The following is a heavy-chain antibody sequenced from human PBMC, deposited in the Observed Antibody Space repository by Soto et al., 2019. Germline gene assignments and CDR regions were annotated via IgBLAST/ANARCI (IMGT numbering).Heavy chain of an antibody. CDR3: ARVSGPSLYCTNGVCPGYFDY. Sequence: ASVKVSCKGSGYTFTSYGISWVRQAPGQGLEWMGWISAYNGNTNYAQKLQGRVTMTTDTSTSTAYMERRSLRSDDTAVYYCARVSGPSLYCTNGVCPGYFDYWGQGTLVTVSS. J-gene: IGHJ4*02. D-gene: IGHD2-8*01. V-gene: IGHV1-18*01. CDR1: GYTFTSYG. CDR2: ISAYNGNT.